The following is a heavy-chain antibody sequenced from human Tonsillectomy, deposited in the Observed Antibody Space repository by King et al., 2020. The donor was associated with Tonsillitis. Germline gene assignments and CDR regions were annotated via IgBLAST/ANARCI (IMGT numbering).Heavy chain of an antibody. CDR2: ISPYSGDS. Sequence: QLVQSGAEVKKPGASVKVSCKASGYTFSSYDISWVRQAPGQGLEWMGWISPYSGDSNYAQKFKGRVTVTTDTATSTAYMELRGLKSDDTAVYYCARVWGIVVRSMIDYWGQGTLVTVSS. CDR1: GYTFSSYD. V-gene: IGHV1-18*01. J-gene: IGHJ4*02. CDR3: ARVWGIVVRSMIDY. D-gene: IGHD3-22*01.